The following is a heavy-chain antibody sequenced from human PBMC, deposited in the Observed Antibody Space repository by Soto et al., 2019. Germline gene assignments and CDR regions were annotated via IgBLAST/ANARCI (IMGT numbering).Heavy chain of an antibody. Sequence: QVQLVQSGAEVKKPGSSVKVSCKASGGTFSNYAISWVRQAPGQGLEWMGGIIPIFGTANYAQKFQGRVTITADESTSTAYMELSSLRSEDTAVYYCARDLGEQQLEDNWFDPWGQGTLVTVSS. V-gene: IGHV1-69*12. J-gene: IGHJ5*02. D-gene: IGHD6-13*01. CDR1: GGTFSNYA. CDR3: ARDLGEQQLEDNWFDP. CDR2: IIPIFGTA.